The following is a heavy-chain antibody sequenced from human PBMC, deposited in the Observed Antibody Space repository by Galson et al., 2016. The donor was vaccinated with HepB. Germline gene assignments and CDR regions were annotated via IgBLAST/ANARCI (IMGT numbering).Heavy chain of an antibody. CDR3: ARSRSSGWLVELDH. D-gene: IGHD6-19*01. CDR2: ISSDASKI. V-gene: IGHV3-30*03. J-gene: IGHJ4*02. CDR1: RFAFNRFG. Sequence: SLRLSCAGSRFAFNRFGIHWVRQAPGKGLEWVAIISSDASKIHYGESVRGRFVISRDNAKDTVYLEMKTVRADDTAVYYCARSRSSGWLVELDHWGQGTLVTVSS.